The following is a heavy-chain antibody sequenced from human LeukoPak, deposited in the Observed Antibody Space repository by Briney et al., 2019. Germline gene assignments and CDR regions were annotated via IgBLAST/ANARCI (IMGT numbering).Heavy chain of an antibody. J-gene: IGHJ6*03. Sequence: ASVKVSCKASGYTFTSYGISWVRQAPGQGLEWMGWISAYNGNTNYAQKLQGRVTMTTDTSTSTAYMELRSLRSDDTAVYYCARENYGDYHYYYYMDVWGKGTTVTVSS. D-gene: IGHD4-17*01. CDR2: ISAYNGNT. CDR3: ARENYGDYHYYYYMDV. V-gene: IGHV1-18*01. CDR1: GYTFTSYG.